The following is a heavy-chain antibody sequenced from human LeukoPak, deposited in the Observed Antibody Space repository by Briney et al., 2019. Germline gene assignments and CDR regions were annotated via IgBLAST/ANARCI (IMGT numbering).Heavy chain of an antibody. J-gene: IGHJ4*02. D-gene: IGHD6-19*01. CDR2: ISGNGVST. V-gene: IGHV3-23*01. CDR1: GFDFYNYA. CDR3: AKDEFLIAVAGLFDY. Sequence: GGSLTLSCAASGFDFYNYAMAWVRQAPGRGLEWVSIISGNGVSTTYADSVKGRFTISRDDSKNTLYLQMNSLRAEDTAVYYCAKDEFLIAVAGLFDYWGQGTLVTVSS.